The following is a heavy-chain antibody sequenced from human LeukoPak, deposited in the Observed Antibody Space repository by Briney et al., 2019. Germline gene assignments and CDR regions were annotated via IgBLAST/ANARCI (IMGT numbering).Heavy chain of an antibody. J-gene: IGHJ5*02. D-gene: IGHD6-19*01. CDR1: GFTFTSDA. CDR2: TVSRGTT. CDR3: AKCSTSAYTTGWCNWIDP. V-gene: IGHV3-23*01. Sequence: GGSLRLSCVAPGFTFTSDAMNWVRQAPGKGLEWVSSTVSRGTTQYADSVKGRFTVSRDTSKNTLYLQMNSLRADDTAVYYCAKCSTSAYTTGWCNWIDPWGQGTLVTVSS.